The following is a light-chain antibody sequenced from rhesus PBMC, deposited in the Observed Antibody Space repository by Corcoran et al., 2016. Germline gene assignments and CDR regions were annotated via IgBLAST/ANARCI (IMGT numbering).Light chain of an antibody. J-gene: IGLJ1*01. CDR1: SSDIGGYNY. V-gene: IGLV2-32*02. CDR3: SSYAGNNTFI. Sequence: QAALTQPRSVSGSPGQSVTISCTGTSSDIGGYNYVSWYQQHPGTAPKLMIYEVSKRPSGVSDRFSGSKSGNTASLTISGLQAEDEADYYCSSYAGNNTFIFGAGTRLTVI. CDR2: EVS.